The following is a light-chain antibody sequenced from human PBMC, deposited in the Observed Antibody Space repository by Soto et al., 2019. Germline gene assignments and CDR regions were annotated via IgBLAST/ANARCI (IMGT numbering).Light chain of an antibody. CDR1: QSISSW. CDR3: QQYYNYRRT. Sequence: DIQMTQSPSTLSASVGDRVTITCRASQSISSWLAWYQQKPGKAPKLLIYDASSLESGVPSRFSGSGSGTEFTLTISSLQPDDFATYYCQQYYNYRRTFGQGTKVDIK. J-gene: IGKJ1*01. CDR2: DAS. V-gene: IGKV1-5*01.